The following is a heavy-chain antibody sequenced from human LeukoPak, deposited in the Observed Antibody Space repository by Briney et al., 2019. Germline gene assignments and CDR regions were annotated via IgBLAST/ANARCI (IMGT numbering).Heavy chain of an antibody. CDR1: GGSISSYY. J-gene: IGHJ4*02. CDR2: IYYSGST. V-gene: IGHV4-59*01. CDR3: AREGYYGSGSYPIDY. D-gene: IGHD3-10*01. Sequence: SETLSLTCTVSGGSISSYYWSWIRQPPGKGLEWIGYIYYSGSTNYNPSLKSRVTISVDTSKHQFSLKLSSVTAADTAVYYCAREGYYGSGSYPIDYWGQGTLVTVSS.